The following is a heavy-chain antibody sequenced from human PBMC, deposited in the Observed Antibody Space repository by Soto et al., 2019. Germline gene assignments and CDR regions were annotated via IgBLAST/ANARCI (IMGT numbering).Heavy chain of an antibody. CDR3: ANGYHLESSLSPIAS. J-gene: IGHJ4*02. V-gene: IGHV3-23*01. Sequence: EVQLLDSGGDLVQPGGSLRLSCAASGFTFSSYVMNWVRQAPGKGLECVSAISGSGGSTYSADSVKGRFTISRDNSKNTLYLQMDSVRTEETSLYYCANGYHLESSLSPIASWGQGTLVTVSS. CDR2: ISGSGGST. D-gene: IGHD3-3*01. CDR1: GFTFSSYV.